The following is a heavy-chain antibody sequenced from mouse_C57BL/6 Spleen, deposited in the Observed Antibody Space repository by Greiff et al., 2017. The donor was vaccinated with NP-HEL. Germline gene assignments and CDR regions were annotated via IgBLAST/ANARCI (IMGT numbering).Heavy chain of an antibody. CDR1: GYSITSGYY. V-gene: IGHV3-6*01. D-gene: IGHD2-3*01. CDR3: AREDGYLDY. Sequence: EVKLEESGPGLVKPSQSLSLTCSVTGYSITSGYYWNWIRQFPGNKLEWMGYISYDGSNNYNPSLKNRISITRDTSKNQFFLKLNSVTTEDTATYYCAREDGYLDYWGQGTTLTVSS. CDR2: ISYDGSN. J-gene: IGHJ2*01.